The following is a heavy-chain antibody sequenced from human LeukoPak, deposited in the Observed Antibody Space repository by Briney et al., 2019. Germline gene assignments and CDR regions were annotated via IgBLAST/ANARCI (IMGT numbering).Heavy chain of an antibody. CDR1: GFSVTSNS. CDR2: IYSGST. Sequence: GVSLRLSCTVSGFSVTSNSMSWVRQAPGKGLEWVSFIYSGSTHYSDSVKGRFTISRDNSRNTLYLQMNSLRAEDTAVYYCAKDSVKVTTVRRVPHYMDVWGKGTTVTISS. J-gene: IGHJ6*03. CDR3: AKDSVKVTTVRRVPHYMDV. V-gene: IGHV3-66*03. D-gene: IGHD4-17*01.